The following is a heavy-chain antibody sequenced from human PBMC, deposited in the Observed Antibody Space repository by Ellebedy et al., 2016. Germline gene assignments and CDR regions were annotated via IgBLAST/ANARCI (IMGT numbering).Heavy chain of an antibody. CDR3: RQGHYADL. D-gene: IGHD4-17*01. V-gene: IGHV3-23*01. Sequence: GESLKISXTASGLNFNTFFMSWVRQAPGKGLEWVSTISAGSDTTRLADSVKGRFTISRDSSKNTVYLRMNNLRAEDTAVYYCRQGHYADLWGQGTLVTVSS. CDR1: GLNFNTFF. J-gene: IGHJ4*02. CDR2: ISAGSDTT.